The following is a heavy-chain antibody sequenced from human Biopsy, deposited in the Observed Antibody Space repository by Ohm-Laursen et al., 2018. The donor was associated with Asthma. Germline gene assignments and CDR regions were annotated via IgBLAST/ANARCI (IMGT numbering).Heavy chain of an antibody. CDR2: IYSGGTS. Sequence: SLRLSCSASGFTVSRDHMFWVRQAPGKGLEWVSVIYSGGTSHTADSVRGRFTISRDNSKNTLYLQMNSLRAEDTAVYYCAKEVFPGWELRRGPENWGQGTLVTVSS. J-gene: IGHJ4*02. CDR3: AKEVFPGWELRRGPEN. CDR1: GFTVSRDH. D-gene: IGHD1-26*01. V-gene: IGHV3-53*05.